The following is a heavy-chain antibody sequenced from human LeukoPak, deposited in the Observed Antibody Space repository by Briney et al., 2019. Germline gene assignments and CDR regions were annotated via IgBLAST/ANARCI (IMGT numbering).Heavy chain of an antibody. Sequence: GGTLRLSCAASGFTFSGSAMHWVRQASGKGLEWVGRIRSKANSYATAYAASVKGRFTISRDDSKNTAYLQMNSLKTEDTAVYYCTSSSWYGAYYFDYWGQGTLVTVSS. CDR3: TSSSWYGAYYFDY. CDR1: GFTFSGSA. J-gene: IGHJ4*02. CDR2: IRSKANSYAT. V-gene: IGHV3-73*01. D-gene: IGHD6-13*01.